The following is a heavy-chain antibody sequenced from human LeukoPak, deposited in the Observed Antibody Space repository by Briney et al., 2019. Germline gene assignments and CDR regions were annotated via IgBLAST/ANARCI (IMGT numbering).Heavy chain of an antibody. CDR1: GFTFSSYA. D-gene: IGHD4-17*01. Sequence: GGSLRLSCAASGFTFSSYAIHWVRQAPGKGLEWVAVITYDGSNKYYTDSVKGRFTTSRDNSKNTLYLQMNSLRAEDTAVYYCARDGDPTGYFDYWGQGTLVTVSS. CDR3: ARDGDPTGYFDY. CDR2: ITYDGSNK. V-gene: IGHV3-30-3*01. J-gene: IGHJ4*02.